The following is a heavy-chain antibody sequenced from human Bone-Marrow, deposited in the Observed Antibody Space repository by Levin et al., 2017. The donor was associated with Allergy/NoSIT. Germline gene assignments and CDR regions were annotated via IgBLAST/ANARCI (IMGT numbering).Heavy chain of an antibody. CDR1: EFIFSEYA. J-gene: IGHJ4*02. V-gene: IGHV3-23*01. Sequence: GGSLRLSCVASEFIFSEYAMSWVRQAPGKGPQWLSSISESGGTTFYADSVKGRFTISRDNSKNTLQLQMNSLRVDDTDIYFCARTTHLGSGTSPFDLWGQGTVVTVSS. CDR3: ARTTHLGSGTSPFDL. CDR2: ISESGGTT. D-gene: IGHD3-10*01.